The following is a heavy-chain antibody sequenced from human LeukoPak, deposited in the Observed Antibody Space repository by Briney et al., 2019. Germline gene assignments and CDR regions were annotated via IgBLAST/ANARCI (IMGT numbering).Heavy chain of an antibody. CDR2: ISGSGGST. CDR1: GFTFSSYA. Sequence: GGSLRLSCAASGFTFSSYAMSWVRQAPGEGLEWVSAISGSGGSTYDADSVKGRFTISRDNSKNTLYLQMNSLRAEDTAVYYCANLSTYYDILTGYRPEYFQHWGQGTLVTVSS. D-gene: IGHD3-9*01. CDR3: ANLSTYYDILTGYRPEYFQH. V-gene: IGHV3-23*01. J-gene: IGHJ1*01.